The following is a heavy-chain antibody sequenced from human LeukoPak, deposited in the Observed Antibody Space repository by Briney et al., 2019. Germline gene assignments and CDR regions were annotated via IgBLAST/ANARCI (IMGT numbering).Heavy chain of an antibody. Sequence: AETLSLTCAVSGYSISSGYYWGWIRQPPGKGLEWIGSIYHSGSTYYNPSLKSRVTISVDTSKNQFSLKLSSVTAADTAVYYCAILRPSLGAFDYWGQGTLVIVSS. CDR3: AILRPSLGAFDY. V-gene: IGHV4-38-2*01. CDR2: IYHSGST. D-gene: IGHD7-27*01. J-gene: IGHJ4*02. CDR1: GYSISSGYY.